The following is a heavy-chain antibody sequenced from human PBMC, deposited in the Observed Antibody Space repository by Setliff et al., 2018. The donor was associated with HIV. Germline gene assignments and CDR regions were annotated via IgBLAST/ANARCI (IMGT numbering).Heavy chain of an antibody. D-gene: IGHD4-4*01. V-gene: IGHV1-46*01. CDR1: GYAFTTYN. Sequence: VASVKVSCKASGYAFTTYNMHWVRQAPGQGLEWMGVLNPSGGSTSYAQKFQGRVTITADESTSTAYMELSSLRSEDTAVYYCARDDEMGTVTEHYYYGMGVWGQGTTVTVSS. CDR2: LNPSGGST. J-gene: IGHJ6*02. CDR3: ARDDEMGTVTEHYYYGMGV.